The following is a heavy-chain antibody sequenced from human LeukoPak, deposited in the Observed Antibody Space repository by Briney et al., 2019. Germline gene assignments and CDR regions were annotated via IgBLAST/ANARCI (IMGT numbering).Heavy chain of an antibody. V-gene: IGHV3-30-3*01. CDR1: GFTFSSYA. Sequence: GGPLRLSCAASGFTFSSYAMHWVRQAPGKGLEWVAVISHDGSNKYYADSVKGRFTISRDNSKNTLYLQMNSLRAEDTAVYYCARRRYQLTNRNAFDIWGQGTMVTVSS. CDR3: ARRRYQLTNRNAFDI. J-gene: IGHJ3*02. CDR2: ISHDGSNK. D-gene: IGHD2-2*01.